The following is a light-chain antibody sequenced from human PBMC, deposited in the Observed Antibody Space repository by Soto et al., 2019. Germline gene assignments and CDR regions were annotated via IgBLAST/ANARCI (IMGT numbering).Light chain of an antibody. CDR3: QQRSNRPPIT. V-gene: IGKV3-11*01. Sequence: EILLTQSPAPLSLSPGERATLSRRASQSIGSYLAWYQQKPAQAPRLLIYDASNRATGIPARFSGSGSGTDFTLTISSLEPEDFAVYYCQQRSNRPPITFGQGTRLEIK. CDR1: QSIGSY. CDR2: DAS. J-gene: IGKJ5*01.